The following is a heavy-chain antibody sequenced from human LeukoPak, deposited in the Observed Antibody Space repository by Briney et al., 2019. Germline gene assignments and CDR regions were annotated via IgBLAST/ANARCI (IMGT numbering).Heavy chain of an antibody. J-gene: IGHJ4*02. D-gene: IGHD3-10*01. CDR3: ARRILWFGDLYYFDY. CDR2: ISAYNVNT. V-gene: IGHV1-18*01. CDR1: GYTFTNYG. Sequence: GASVKVSCKASGYTFTNYGISWVRQAPGQGLEWMGWISAYNVNTNYAQKFQGRVSMTTDTSTSTAYMELRSLISDDTAVYYCARRILWFGDLYYFDYWGQGTLVTVSS.